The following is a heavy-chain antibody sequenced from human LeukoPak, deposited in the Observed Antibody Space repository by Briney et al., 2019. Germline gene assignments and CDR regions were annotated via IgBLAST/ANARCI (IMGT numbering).Heavy chain of an antibody. CDR2: IRYDGSNK. V-gene: IGHV3-30*02. Sequence: GGSLRLSCAASGFTFSSYGMHWVRQAPGKGLEWVAFIRYDGSNKYYADSVKGRFTISRDNSKNTLYLQMNSLRAEDTAVYYCAKDWGRYYYGSVSSDGFDYWGQGTLVTVSS. D-gene: IGHD3-10*01. CDR1: GFTFSSYG. CDR3: AKDWGRYYYGSVSSDGFDY. J-gene: IGHJ4*02.